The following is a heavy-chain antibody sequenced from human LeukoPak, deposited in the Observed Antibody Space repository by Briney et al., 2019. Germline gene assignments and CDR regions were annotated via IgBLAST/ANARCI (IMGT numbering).Heavy chain of an antibody. CDR2: ISYDGSNK. V-gene: IGHV3-30-3*01. D-gene: IGHD3-22*01. CDR1: GFTFSSYA. Sequence: GGSLRLSCAASGFTFSSYAMHWVRQAPGKGLEWVAVISYDGSNKYYADSVKGRFTISRGNSKNTLYLQMNSLRAEDTAVYYCARDLADLNYDSSGIGCGYWGQGTLVTVSS. J-gene: IGHJ4*02. CDR3: ARDLADLNYDSSGIGCGY.